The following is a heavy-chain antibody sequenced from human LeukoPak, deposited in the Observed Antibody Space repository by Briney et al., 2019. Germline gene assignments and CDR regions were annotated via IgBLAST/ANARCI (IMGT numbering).Heavy chain of an antibody. CDR2: IIPIFGTA. V-gene: IGHV1-69*13. J-gene: IGHJ3*02. CDR1: GGTFSSYA. D-gene: IGHD3-3*01. Sequence: ASVKVSCKASGGTFSSYAISWVRQAPGQGPEWMGGIIPIFGTANYAQKFQGRVTITADESTSTAYMELSSLRSEDTAVYYCASYYDFWSGYYTNAFDTWGQGTMVTVSS. CDR3: ASYYDFWSGYYTNAFDT.